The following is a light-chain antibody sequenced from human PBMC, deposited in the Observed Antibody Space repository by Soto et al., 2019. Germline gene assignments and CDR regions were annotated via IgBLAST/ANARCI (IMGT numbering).Light chain of an antibody. CDR2: SND. Sequence: QSVLAQPPSASGTPGQRVTISCSGSNSNIGRNDVTWYQQVPGTAPQCLIYSNDQRPSGVPDRISGSRCGTSASLAISGLQSGDEAEYYCAAWDDTLRARVFGGGTKLTVL. CDR1: NSNIGRND. V-gene: IGLV1-44*01. J-gene: IGLJ2*01. CDR3: AAWDDTLRARV.